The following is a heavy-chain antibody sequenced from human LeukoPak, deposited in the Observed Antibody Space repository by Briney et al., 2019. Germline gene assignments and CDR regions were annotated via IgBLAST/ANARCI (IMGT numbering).Heavy chain of an antibody. Sequence: GGSLRLSCAASGFTFSSYSMNWVRQAPGKGLEWVSSISSRSSYIYNADSVKGRFTISRDNAKSSLYLQMNSLRAKDTALYYCARVRIQPWPGAFDIWGQGTMVTVSS. V-gene: IGHV3-21*01. D-gene: IGHD5-18*01. CDR1: GFTFSSYS. CDR2: ISSRSSYI. CDR3: ARVRIQPWPGAFDI. J-gene: IGHJ3*02.